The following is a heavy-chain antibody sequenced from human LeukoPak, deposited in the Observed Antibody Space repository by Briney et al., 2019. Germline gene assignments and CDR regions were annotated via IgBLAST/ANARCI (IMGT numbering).Heavy chain of an antibody. CDR3: ARENIVVVPAAIQRWFDP. V-gene: IGHV3-30*01. CDR2: ISYDGSNK. Sequence: PGGSLRLSCAASGFTFSSYAMHWVRQAPGKGLEWVAVISYDGSNKYYADSVKGRFTISRDNSKNTLYLQMNSLRAEGTAVYYCARENIVVVPAAIQRWFDPWGQGTLVTVSS. J-gene: IGHJ5*02. CDR1: GFTFSSYA. D-gene: IGHD2-2*02.